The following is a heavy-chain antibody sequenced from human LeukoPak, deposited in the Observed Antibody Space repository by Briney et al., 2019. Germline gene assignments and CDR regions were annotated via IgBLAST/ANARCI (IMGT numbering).Heavy chain of an antibody. D-gene: IGHD2-21*02. CDR1: GGTFSSYA. CDR3: ASAIVVVTAIPGWFDP. J-gene: IGHJ5*02. Sequence: VASVKVSCKASGGTFSSYAISWVRQAPGQGLEWMGGIIPIFGTANYAQKFQGRVTITTDESTSTAYMELSSLRSEDTAVYYCASAIVVVTAIPGWFDPWGQGTLVTVCS. CDR2: IIPIFGTA. V-gene: IGHV1-69*05.